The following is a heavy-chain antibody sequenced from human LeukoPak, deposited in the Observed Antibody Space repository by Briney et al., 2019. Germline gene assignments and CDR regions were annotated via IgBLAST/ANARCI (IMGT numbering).Heavy chain of an antibody. CDR2: ISSSSSYI. J-gene: IGHJ3*02. CDR3: ARDKTYYYDSSGYYYGPDAFDI. D-gene: IGHD3-22*01. Sequence: GGSLRLSCAASGFSVSSNYMTWVRQAPGKGLEWVSSISSSSSYIYYADSVKGRFTISRDNAKNSLYLQMNSLRAEDTAVYYCARDKTYYYDSSGYYYGPDAFDIWGQGTMVTVSS. V-gene: IGHV3-21*01. CDR1: GFSVSSNY.